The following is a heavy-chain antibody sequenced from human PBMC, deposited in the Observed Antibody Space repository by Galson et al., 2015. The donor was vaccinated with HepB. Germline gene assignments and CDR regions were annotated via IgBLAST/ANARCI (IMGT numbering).Heavy chain of an antibody. J-gene: IGHJ5*02. CDR3: ARDALNRQQLIPNWFDP. D-gene: IGHD6-13*01. V-gene: IGHV3-21*01. CDR1: GFTFSSYS. CDR2: ISSSSSYI. Sequence: SLRLSCAASGFTFSSYSMNWVRQAPGKGLEWVSSISSSSSYIYYADSVKGRFTISRDNAKNSLYLQMNSLRAEDTAVYYCARDALNRQQLIPNWFDPWGQGTLVTVSS.